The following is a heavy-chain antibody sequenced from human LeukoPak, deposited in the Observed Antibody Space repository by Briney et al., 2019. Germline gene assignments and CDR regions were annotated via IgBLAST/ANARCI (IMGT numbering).Heavy chain of an antibody. J-gene: IGHJ4*02. CDR2: INPNSGGT. V-gene: IGHV1-2*02. D-gene: IGHD2-15*01. CDR3: ARDLRGYSYY. CDR1: GYTFTSYG. Sequence: ASVKVSCKASGYTFTSYGISWVRQAPGQGLEWMGWINPNSGGTNYAQKFQGRVTMTRDTSISTAYMELSRLRSDDTAVYYCARDLRGYSYYWGQGTLVTVSS.